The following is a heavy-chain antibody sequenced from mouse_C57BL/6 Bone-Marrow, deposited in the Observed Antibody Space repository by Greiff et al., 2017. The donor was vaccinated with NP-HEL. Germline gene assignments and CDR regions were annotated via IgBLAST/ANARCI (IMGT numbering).Heavy chain of an antibody. CDR2: IRNKANGYTT. V-gene: IGHV7-3*01. Sequence: EVQGVESGGGLVQPGGSLSLSCAASGFTFTDYYMSWVRPPPGKALEWLGFIRNKANGYTTEYSASVKGRFTISRDNSQSILYLQMNALRAEDSATYYCARYILDYVHAMDYWGQGTSVTVSS. CDR1: GFTFTDYY. D-gene: IGHD2-4*01. CDR3: ARYILDYVHAMDY. J-gene: IGHJ4*01.